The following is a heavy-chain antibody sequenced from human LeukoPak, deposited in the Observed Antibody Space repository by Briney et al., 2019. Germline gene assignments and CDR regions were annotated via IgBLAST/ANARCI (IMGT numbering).Heavy chain of an antibody. CDR1: GYTFTGYY. Sequence: ASVKVSCKVSGYTFTGYYMHWVRQAPGQGLEWMGWINPNSGGTNYAQKFQGRVTTTRDTSISTAYMELSRLRSDDTAVYYCARDIGPVPPYYDFWSGQYPSDWGQGTLVTVSS. CDR2: INPNSGGT. D-gene: IGHD3-3*01. J-gene: IGHJ4*02. V-gene: IGHV1-2*02. CDR3: ARDIGPVPPYYDFWSGQYPSD.